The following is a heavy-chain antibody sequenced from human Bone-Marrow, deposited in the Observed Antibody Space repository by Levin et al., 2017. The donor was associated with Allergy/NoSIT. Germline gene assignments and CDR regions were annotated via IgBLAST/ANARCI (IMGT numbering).Heavy chain of an antibody. Sequence: SGPTLVKPTETLTLTCTVSGFSLTNVRMSVGWIRQPPGKALEWLAQIFASDEKSYNTSLKTRLTISQDTSKSQVVLTLTNMDPVDTGTYFCVRMSLLDPSYYFYGVDVWGQGTTVTVSS. D-gene: IGHD2-15*01. J-gene: IGHJ6*02. CDR1: GFSLTNVRMS. CDR3: VRMSLLDPSYYFYGVDV. V-gene: IGHV2-26*01. CDR2: IFASDEK.